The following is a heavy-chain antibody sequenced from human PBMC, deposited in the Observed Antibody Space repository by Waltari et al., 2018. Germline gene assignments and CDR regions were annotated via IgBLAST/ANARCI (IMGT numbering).Heavy chain of an antibody. CDR1: EFTLSSYW. V-gene: IGHV3-7*01. D-gene: IGHD3-22*01. Sequence: EVQLVESGGGLVQPGGSMRLSCAASEFTLSSYWMSWVRQAPGKGLEWVANIKKDGSEEYYVDSVRGRFTISRDNAKNSLYLQMNSLRPEDTAVYYCARDQWFAFDIWGQGTMVTVSS. CDR2: IKKDGSEE. J-gene: IGHJ3*02. CDR3: ARDQWFAFDI.